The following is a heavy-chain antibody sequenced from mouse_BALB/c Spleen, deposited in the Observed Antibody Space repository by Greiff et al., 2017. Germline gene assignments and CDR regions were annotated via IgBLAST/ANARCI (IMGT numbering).Heavy chain of an antibody. J-gene: IGHJ4*01. CDR1: GYTFTSYW. CDR3: ARYRNGGYYAMDY. D-gene: IGHD2-1*01. V-gene: IGHV1-7*01. Sequence: ESGAELAKPGASVKMSCKASGYTFTSYWMHWVKQRPGQGLEWIGYINPSTGYTEYNQKFKDKATLTADKSSSTAYMQLSSLTSEDSAVYYCARYRNGGYYAMDYWGQGTSVTVSS. CDR2: INPSTGYT.